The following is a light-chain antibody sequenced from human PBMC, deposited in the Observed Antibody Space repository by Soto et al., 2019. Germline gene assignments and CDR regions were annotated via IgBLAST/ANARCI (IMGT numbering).Light chain of an antibody. CDR1: KNDMDVYAF. V-gene: IGLV2-8*01. CDR3: KSYAGSNTDV. CDR2: AVV. J-gene: IGLJ1*01. Sequence: QSAPTQPPSASGSPVQSVTICCTGTKNDMDVYAFVSWYQHNHGKAPRLIICAVVQRPSGVPDRFSGSESGNTASLTVSELQAADEADYFCKSYAGSNTDVFGSGTKVNV.